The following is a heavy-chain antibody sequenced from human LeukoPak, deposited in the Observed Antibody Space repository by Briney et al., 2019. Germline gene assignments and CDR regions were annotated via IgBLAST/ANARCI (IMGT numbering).Heavy chain of an antibody. CDR3: ARGGYDSWFDP. V-gene: IGHV1-69*13. CDR2: ILPIFGTA. Sequence: SVKVSCKTSGGTFGSYVISWVRQAPGQGLDWMGGILPIFGTANYAQKFQGRVTITADESTSTAYMELSSLRSEDTAVYYCARGGYDSWFDPWGQGTLVTVSS. J-gene: IGHJ5*02. CDR1: GGTFGSYV. D-gene: IGHD5-12*01.